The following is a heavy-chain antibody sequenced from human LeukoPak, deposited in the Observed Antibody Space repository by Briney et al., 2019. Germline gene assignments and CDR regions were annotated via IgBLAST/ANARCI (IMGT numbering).Heavy chain of an antibody. CDR3: ARLGDLYGDYGIHDY. D-gene: IGHD4-17*01. CDR1: GYNFTSHW. Sequence: GESLKISCEGSGYNFTSHWIGWVRQMPGEGVEWVGILYPGDSDTRYSPSFQGQVTISADKSISTAYLQWSSLKASDTAMYYCARLGDLYGDYGIHDYWGQGTLVTVSS. CDR2: LYPGDSDT. V-gene: IGHV5-51*01. J-gene: IGHJ4*02.